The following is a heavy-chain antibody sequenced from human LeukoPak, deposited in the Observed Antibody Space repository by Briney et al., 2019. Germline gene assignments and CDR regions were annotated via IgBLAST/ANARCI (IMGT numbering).Heavy chain of an antibody. CDR1: GGTFSSYA. V-gene: IGHV1-69*13. CDR3: ARGPLSGDYGDY. J-gene: IGHJ4*02. Sequence: ASVKVSCKASGGTFSSYAMSWVRQAPGQGLEWIGGIIPIFGTANYAQKFQGGVTITADESTSTAYMELSSLRSEDTAVYYCARGPLSGDYGDYWGQGTLVTVSS. CDR2: IIPIFGTA. D-gene: IGHD4-17*01.